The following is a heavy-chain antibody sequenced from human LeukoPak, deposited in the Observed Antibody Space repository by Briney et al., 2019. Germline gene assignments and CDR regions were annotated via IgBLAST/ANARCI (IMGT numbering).Heavy chain of an antibody. CDR1: GDSVSSNSAA. CDR3: ARAGDRSGYYPDY. CDR2: KYYRSKWFN. Sequence: HSQTLSLTCAISGDSVSSNSAACNWIRQSPSRGLEWLGRKYYRSKWFNDYAVSVKSRITINPDTSKNQFSLQLNSVTPEDTAVYYCARAGDRSGYYPDYWGQGTLVTVSS. J-gene: IGHJ4*02. D-gene: IGHD3-22*01. V-gene: IGHV6-1*01.